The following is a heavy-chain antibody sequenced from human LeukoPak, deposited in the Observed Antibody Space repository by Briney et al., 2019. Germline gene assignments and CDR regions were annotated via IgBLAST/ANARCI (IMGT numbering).Heavy chain of an antibody. D-gene: IGHD6-19*01. V-gene: IGHV1-2*02. CDR3: ARDRRHYGGWGWDFDY. CDR1: GYIFTDYY. Sequence: GASVKVSCKASGYIFTDYYMHWVRQAPGQGLEWMGWINPKSGGTSFAQKFQGRVSMTRDPSINTVYMELIRLRSDDTAVYYCARDRRHYGGWGWDFDYWGQGTPVTVSS. CDR2: INPKSGGT. J-gene: IGHJ4*02.